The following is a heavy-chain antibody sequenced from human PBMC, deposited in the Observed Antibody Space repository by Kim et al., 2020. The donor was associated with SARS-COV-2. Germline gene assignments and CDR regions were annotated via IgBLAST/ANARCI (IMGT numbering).Heavy chain of an antibody. CDR1: GYTFTSYD. V-gene: IGHV1-8*01. D-gene: IGHD3-10*01. CDR3: ARFARRVGGSGSYYKEDYYYGMDV. CDR2: MNPNSGNT. J-gene: IGHJ6*02. Sequence: ASVKVSCKASGYTFTSYDINWVRQATGQGLEWMGWMNPNSGNTGYAQKFQGRVTMTRNTSISTAYMELSSLRSEDTAVYYCARFARRVGGSGSYYKEDYYYGMDVWGQGTTVTVSS.